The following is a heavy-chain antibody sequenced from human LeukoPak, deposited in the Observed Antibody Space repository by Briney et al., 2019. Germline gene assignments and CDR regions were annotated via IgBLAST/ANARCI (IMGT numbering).Heavy chain of an antibody. J-gene: IGHJ6*04. Sequence: GGSLRLSCAASGFTFSSYWMSRVRQAPGKGLEWVSYISSSGSTIYYADSVKGRFTISRDNAKNSLYLQMNSLRAEDTAVYYCAELGITMIGGVWGKGTTVTISS. CDR3: AELGITMIGGV. CDR1: GFTFSSYW. D-gene: IGHD3-10*02. CDR2: ISSSGSTI. V-gene: IGHV3-48*04.